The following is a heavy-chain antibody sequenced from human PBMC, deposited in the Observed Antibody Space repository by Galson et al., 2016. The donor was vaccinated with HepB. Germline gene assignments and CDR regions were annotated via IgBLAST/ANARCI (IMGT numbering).Heavy chain of an antibody. V-gene: IGHV3-33*01. J-gene: IGHJ4*02. D-gene: IGHD6-19*01. Sequence: SLRLSCATSGFTFSSYGMHWVRQAPGRGLEWVAVIWYDGSKKYYADSVKGRFTISRDNSKNTLYLQMNSLRVEDTAVYYCARDLGYSSGWSRNYLDYWGQGSLVTVSS. CDR3: ARDLGYSSGWSRNYLDY. CDR2: IWYDGSKK. CDR1: GFTFSSYG.